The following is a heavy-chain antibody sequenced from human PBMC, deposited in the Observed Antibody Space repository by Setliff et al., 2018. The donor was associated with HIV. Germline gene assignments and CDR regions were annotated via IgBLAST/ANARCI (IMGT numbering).Heavy chain of an antibody. Sequence: SVTLSLTCSVSGGSISSHYWSWIRQPPGKGLEWIGYIHYSGSTNYNPSRKSGSTNYNASLKGRVTISLDTSKNQFSLKLTSVTAADTAVYYCARFGIGGSSGPWGQGTLVTVSS. V-gene: IGHV4-59*11. CDR3: ARFGIGGSSGP. D-gene: IGHD6-19*01. J-gene: IGHJ5*02. CDR2: IHYSGST. CDR1: GGSISSHY.